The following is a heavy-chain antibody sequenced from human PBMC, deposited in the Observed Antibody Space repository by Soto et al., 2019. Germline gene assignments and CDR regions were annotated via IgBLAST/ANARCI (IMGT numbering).Heavy chain of an antibody. CDR3: AKAPYGAYFDY. Sequence: EVQLVESGGGLVQPGRSLRLSCAASGFTFDDYAMHWVRQAPGKGLEWVSGISWNSGSIGYADSVKGRFTISRDNAKNSLYLQMNSLRAEDTALYYCAKAPYGAYFDYWGQGTLVTVSS. V-gene: IGHV3-9*01. D-gene: IGHD2-21*01. J-gene: IGHJ4*02. CDR2: ISWNSGSI. CDR1: GFTFDDYA.